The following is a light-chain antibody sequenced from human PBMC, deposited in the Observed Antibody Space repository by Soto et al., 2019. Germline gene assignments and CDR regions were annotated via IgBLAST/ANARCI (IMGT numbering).Light chain of an antibody. V-gene: IGKV3D-20*01. Sequence: TVLTQYPASLPLSSGERAPLSAEASQSVSSSYLAWYQQKPGLAPRLLIYDASSRATGIPDRFSGSGSGTDFTLTISRLEPEDFAVYYCQQYGSSLWTFGQGTRWIS. CDR3: QQYGSSLWT. CDR2: DAS. J-gene: IGKJ1*01. CDR1: QSVSSSY.